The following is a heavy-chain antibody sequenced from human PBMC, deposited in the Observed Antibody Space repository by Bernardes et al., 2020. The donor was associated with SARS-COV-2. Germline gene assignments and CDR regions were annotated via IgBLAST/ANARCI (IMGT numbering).Heavy chain of an antibody. V-gene: IGHV3-7*03. CDR1: GFDFSDYW. CDR2: IKRDGSET. J-gene: IGHJ6*02. CDR3: ARSAGMDV. Sequence: GGSLRLSCAGSGFDFSDYWMTWVRQAPGKGLGWVANIKRDGSETYYVDSVKGRFTISRDNAKNLVFLQMNSLRAEDTAVFYCARSAGMDVWGQGTMVTVSS.